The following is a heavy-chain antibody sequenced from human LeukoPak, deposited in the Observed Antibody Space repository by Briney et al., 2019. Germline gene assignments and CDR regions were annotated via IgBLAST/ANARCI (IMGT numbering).Heavy chain of an antibody. V-gene: IGHV5-51*07. J-gene: IGHJ4*02. D-gene: IGHD3-22*01. Sequence: GESLKISCKGSGYSFTSYWIGWVHQMPGKGLEWMGIIYPGDSDTRYSPSFQGQVTISADKSISTAYLQWSSLKASDTAMYYCARLAYYYDSSGYYSRYFDYWGQGTLVTVSS. CDR3: ARLAYYYDSSGYYSRYFDY. CDR1: GYSFTSYW. CDR2: IYPGDSDT.